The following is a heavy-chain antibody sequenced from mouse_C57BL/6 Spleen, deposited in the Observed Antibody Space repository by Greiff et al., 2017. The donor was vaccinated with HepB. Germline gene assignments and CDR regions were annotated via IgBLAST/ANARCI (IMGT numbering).Heavy chain of an antibody. Sequence: QVQLQQPGAELVKPGASVKLSCKASGYTFTSYWMQWVKQRPGQGLEWIGEIDPSDSYTNYNHKFKGKATLTVDTTSSTAYMQLSSLTSEDSAVYYGARSNYGSSHGYFDVWGTGTPVTVSS. V-gene: IGHV1-50*01. J-gene: IGHJ1*03. CDR2: IDPSDSYT. CDR1: GYTFTSYW. D-gene: IGHD1-1*01. CDR3: ARSNYGSSHGYFDV.